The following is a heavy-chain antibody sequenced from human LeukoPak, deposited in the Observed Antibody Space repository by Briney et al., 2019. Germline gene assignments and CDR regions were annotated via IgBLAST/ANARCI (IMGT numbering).Heavy chain of an antibody. D-gene: IGHD5-24*01. V-gene: IGHV4-59*08. CDR1: RGSISSYY. Sequence: SETLSPTCAVSRGSISSYYWSWIRQPPGKGLEWNGHIYYRVTTKYNPSLKSRVTISLDTSKNQLSMKLTSVTAADTAVYYCASGGMATSPRWDHNWFDPWGQGTLVTVSS. CDR3: ASGGMATSPRWDHNWFDP. CDR2: IYYRVTT. J-gene: IGHJ5*02.